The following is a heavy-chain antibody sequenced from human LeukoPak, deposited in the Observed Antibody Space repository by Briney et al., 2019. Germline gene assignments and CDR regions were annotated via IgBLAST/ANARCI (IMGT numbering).Heavy chain of an antibody. CDR1: GFDFSGYA. CDR2: ISSSSSYI. CDR3: ARGRYDFDY. D-gene: IGHD3-9*01. Sequence: KPGGSLRLSCAVSGFDFSGYAMSWVRQAPGKGLEWVSSISSSSSYIYYADSVKGRFTISRDNAKNSLYLQMNSLRAEDTAVYYCARGRYDFDYWGQGTLVTVSS. J-gene: IGHJ4*02. V-gene: IGHV3-21*01.